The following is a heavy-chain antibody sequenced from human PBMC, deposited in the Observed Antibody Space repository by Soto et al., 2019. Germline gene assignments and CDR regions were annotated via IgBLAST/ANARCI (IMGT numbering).Heavy chain of an antibody. Sequence: EVQLVESGGGLVQPGGSLRLSCAASGFTFSSYSMIWVRQAPGKGLEWVSYITRSSSTIYYADSVKGRLTISRDNAKDSRYLPINRLRDVDSNMYYCARGGSSGRRFLDNWGQ. CDR1: GFTFSSYS. V-gene: IGHV3-48*02. D-gene: IGHD3-22*01. CDR2: ITRSSSTI. J-gene: IGHJ1*01. CDR3: ARGGSSGRRFLDN.